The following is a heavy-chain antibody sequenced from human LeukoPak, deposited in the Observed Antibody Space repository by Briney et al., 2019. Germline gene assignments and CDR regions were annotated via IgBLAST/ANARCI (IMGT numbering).Heavy chain of an antibody. Sequence: SETLSLTCAVYGGSFSGYYWSWIRQPPGKGLEWIGEINHSGSTNYNPSLKSRVTISVDTSKNQFPLKLSSVTAADTAVYYCARDRYYDFWSGYYRGSWFDPWGQGTLVTVSS. CDR2: INHSGST. D-gene: IGHD3-3*01. CDR3: ARDRYYDFWSGYYRGSWFDP. J-gene: IGHJ5*02. CDR1: GGSFSGYY. V-gene: IGHV4-34*01.